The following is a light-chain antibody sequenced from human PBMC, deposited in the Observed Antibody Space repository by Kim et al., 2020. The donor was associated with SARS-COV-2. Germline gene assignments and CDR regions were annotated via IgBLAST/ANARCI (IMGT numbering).Light chain of an antibody. Sequence: EIVLTQSPATLSLSPGERATLSCRASQSVGNFLAWYQKKPGQPPSLLLFDVSNRAIGIPARFSGSGDGTDFTLTISSLVPEDFVVYYCQQRDSWPLTFGGGTKVDIK. V-gene: IGKV3-11*01. CDR1: QSVGNF. CDR3: QQRDSWPLT. CDR2: DVS. J-gene: IGKJ4*01.